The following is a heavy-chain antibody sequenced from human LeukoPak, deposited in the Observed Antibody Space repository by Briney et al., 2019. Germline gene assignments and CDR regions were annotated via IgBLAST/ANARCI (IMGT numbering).Heavy chain of an antibody. J-gene: IGHJ4*02. CDR3: ARQGRGYGGNSDY. Sequence: SETLSLTCTVSGGSISSYYWTWIRQPPGKGLEWIGYIYYSGSTDYNPSLKSRVTISVDTSKNQFSLKLSSVTAADTAVYYCARQGRGYGGNSDYWGQGTLVTVSS. V-gene: IGHV4-59*08. CDR1: GGSISSYY. CDR2: IYYSGST. D-gene: IGHD4-23*01.